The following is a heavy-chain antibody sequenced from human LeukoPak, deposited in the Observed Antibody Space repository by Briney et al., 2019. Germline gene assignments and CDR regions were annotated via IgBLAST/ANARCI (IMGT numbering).Heavy chain of an antibody. J-gene: IGHJ4*02. Sequence: GGSLSLSCAASGFTFSSYWMHWVRQVPGKGLEWVSLISGDGDDTYYADSVKGRFTISRDNRKNSLYLQMSNLRIEDTALYYCAKDFFYRTNWHSFDYWGEGTLVTVSS. CDR2: ISGDGDDT. V-gene: IGHV3-43*02. D-gene: IGHD2-2*01. CDR1: GFTFSSYW. CDR3: AKDFFYRTNWHSFDY.